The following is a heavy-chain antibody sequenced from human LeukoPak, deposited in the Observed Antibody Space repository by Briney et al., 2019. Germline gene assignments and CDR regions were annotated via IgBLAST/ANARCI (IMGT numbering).Heavy chain of an antibody. V-gene: IGHV3-21*01. CDR2: ISSSSSYI. CDR1: GFTFSSYS. Sequence: PGGSLGLSCAASGFTFSSYSMNWVRQAPGKGLEWVSSISSSSSYIYYADSVKGRFTISRDNAKNSLYLQMNSLRVEDTAVYFCARYVVPSSLDYWGQGTLVTVSS. CDR3: ARYVVPSSLDY. J-gene: IGHJ4*02. D-gene: IGHD2-15*01.